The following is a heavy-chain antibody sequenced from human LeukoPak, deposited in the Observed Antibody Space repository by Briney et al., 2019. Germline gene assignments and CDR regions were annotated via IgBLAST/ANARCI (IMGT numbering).Heavy chain of an antibody. D-gene: IGHD2-2*01. Sequence: GGSLRLSCAASGFTFSSYAMSWVRQAPGKGLEWVSAISGSGGSTYYAGSVKGRFTISRDNSKNTLYLQMNSLRAEDTAVYYXAXXXXXXPXSTGFDYWGQGTLV. CDR3: AXXXXXXPXSTGFDY. CDR1: GFTFSSYA. V-gene: IGHV3-23*01. CDR2: ISGSGGST. J-gene: IGHJ4*02.